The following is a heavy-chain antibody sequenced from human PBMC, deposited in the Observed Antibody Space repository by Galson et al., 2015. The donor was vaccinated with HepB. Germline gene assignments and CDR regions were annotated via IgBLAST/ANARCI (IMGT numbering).Heavy chain of an antibody. D-gene: IGHD6-6*01. CDR1: GFTFSSYG. J-gene: IGHJ4*02. CDR2: ISYDGSNK. Sequence: SLRLSCAASGFTFSSYGMHWVRQAPGKGLEWVAVISYDGSNKYYADSVKGRFTISRDNSKNTLYLQMNSLRAEDTAVYYCAKDLEPARPRGDTYFDYWGQGTLVTVSS. CDR3: AKDLEPARPRGDTYFDY. V-gene: IGHV3-30*18.